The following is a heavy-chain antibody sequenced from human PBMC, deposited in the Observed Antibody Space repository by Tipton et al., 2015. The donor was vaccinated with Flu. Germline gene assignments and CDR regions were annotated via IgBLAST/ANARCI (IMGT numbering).Heavy chain of an antibody. CDR2: ITWNSGNI. CDR1: GFSFDDHA. V-gene: IGHV3-9*01. Sequence: SLRLSCAASGFSFDDHAMHWVRQAPGKGLEWVSGITWNSGNIGYADSVRGRFTISRDNAKNSVYLQMNSLRAEDTALYYCAKAPIDYDFWSGSYFFDHWGHGTLITVTP. D-gene: IGHD3-3*01. J-gene: IGHJ4*01. CDR3: AKAPIDYDFWSGSYFFDH.